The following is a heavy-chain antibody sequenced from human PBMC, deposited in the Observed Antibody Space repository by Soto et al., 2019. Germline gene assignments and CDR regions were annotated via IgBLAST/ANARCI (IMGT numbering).Heavy chain of an antibody. D-gene: IGHD3-16*02. CDR2: MNPNSGNT. CDR3: ARLAPMITFGGVIVTDWFDP. Sequence: ASVKVSCKASGYTFTSYDINWVRQATGQGLEWMGWMNPNSGNTGYAQKFQGRVTMTRNTSISTAYMELSSLRSEDTVVYYCARLAPMITFGGVIVTDWFDPWGQGTLVTVSS. J-gene: IGHJ5*02. V-gene: IGHV1-8*01. CDR1: GYTFTSYD.